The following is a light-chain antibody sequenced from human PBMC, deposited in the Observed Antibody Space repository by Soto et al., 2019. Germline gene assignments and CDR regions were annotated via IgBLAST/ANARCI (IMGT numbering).Light chain of an antibody. CDR2: DAS. J-gene: IGKJ4*01. V-gene: IGKV3-11*01. CDR3: QQRSSWPLT. Sequence: DIVMTQSPSALSLSPVVRSTLSCRASQSVRNYLAWYQQKPGQAPRLLIYDASNRATGIPARFRGSGSGTDFTLSITSLEPEDIAVYYCQQRSSWPLTFGGGTKVDIK. CDR1: QSVRNY.